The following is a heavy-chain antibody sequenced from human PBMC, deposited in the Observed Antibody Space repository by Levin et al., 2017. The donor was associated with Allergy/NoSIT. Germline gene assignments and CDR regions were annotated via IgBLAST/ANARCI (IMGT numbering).Heavy chain of an antibody. CDR1: GFTFSTYA. V-gene: IGHV3-23*01. CDR2: ISGSGGSK. J-gene: IGHJ1*01. CDR3: AKVYSNYVSEYFQH. Sequence: TGGSLRLSCAASGFTFSTYAMSWVRQAPGKGLEWVSSISGSGGSKYYADSVKGRFTISRDNSKNTVDLQLNSLRAEDTALYYCAKVYSNYVSEYFQHWGQGTLVTVSS. D-gene: IGHD4-11*01.